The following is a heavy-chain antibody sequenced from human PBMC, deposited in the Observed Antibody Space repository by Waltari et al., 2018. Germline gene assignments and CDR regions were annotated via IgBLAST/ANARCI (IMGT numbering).Heavy chain of an antibody. CDR3: ARYYDGSGNDDHFDY. Sequence: EVPLVESGGGLVQSGGSLRLSCPASGFTFCTFWLRCTRQAPGRGLEWVANIDQDGSEKYYVDFLKGRFTISRDNARNSLYLHMNSLRADDAAVYYCARYYDGSGNDDHFDYWGQGTLVTVSS. CDR1: GFTFCTFW. D-gene: IGHD3-22*01. CDR2: IDQDGSEK. V-gene: IGHV3-7*01. J-gene: IGHJ4*02.